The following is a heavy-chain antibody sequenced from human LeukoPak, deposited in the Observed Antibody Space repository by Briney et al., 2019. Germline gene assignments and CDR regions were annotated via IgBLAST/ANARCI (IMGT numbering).Heavy chain of an antibody. CDR1: GYTSTSYY. CDR2: INPIGGSR. V-gene: IGHV1-46*01. Sequence: ASLKVSSKAPGYTSTSYYMHCVCQALGERLEWRGIINPIGGSRRYAQKFQGRVTRTRDTSTSTAYMELSSLRSEDTAVYYCARGEYYGSGSYLHMDVWGKGTTVTISS. CDR3: ARGEYYGSGSYLHMDV. D-gene: IGHD3-10*01. J-gene: IGHJ6*03.